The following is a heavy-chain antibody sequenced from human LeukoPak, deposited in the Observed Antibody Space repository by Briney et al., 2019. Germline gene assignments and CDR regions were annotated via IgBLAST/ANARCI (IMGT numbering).Heavy chain of an antibody. CDR3: ASMGSDDWTNDY. D-gene: IGHD2-21*01. CDR1: GFTFSSYW. Sequence: GGSLRLSCAASGFTFSSYWMHWVRQAPGKGLVWVSRINSDGSSTSYADSVKGRFTISRDNAKNTLYLQMNSLRAEDTAVYYCASMGSDDWTNDYWGQGTLVTVSS. J-gene: IGHJ4*02. CDR2: INSDGSST. V-gene: IGHV3-74*01.